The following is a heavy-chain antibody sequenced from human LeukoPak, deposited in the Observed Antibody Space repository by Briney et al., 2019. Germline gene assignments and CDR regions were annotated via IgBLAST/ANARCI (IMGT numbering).Heavy chain of an antibody. J-gene: IGHJ6*02. CDR3: TTDCGGDCYSYYYGMDV. CDR2: IKSKTDGGTT. V-gene: IGHV3-15*01. D-gene: IGHD2-21*02. CDR1: GFTFSNAW. Sequence: AGGSLRLSCAASGFTFSNAWMSWVRQAPGKGLEWVGRIKSKTDGGTTDYAAPVKGRFTISRDDSKNTLYLQMNSLKTEDTAVYYCTTDCGGDCYSYYYGMDVWGQGTTVTVSS.